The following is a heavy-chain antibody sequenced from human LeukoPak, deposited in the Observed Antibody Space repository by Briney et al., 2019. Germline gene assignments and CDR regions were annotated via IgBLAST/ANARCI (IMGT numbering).Heavy chain of an antibody. D-gene: IGHD3-22*01. CDR3: AKTGGYYDTSDLYRPDVFDI. CDR2: ISGTGGNT. CDR1: GFTFSNFA. V-gene: IGHV3-23*01. J-gene: IGHJ3*02. Sequence: GGSLRLSCAASGFTFSNFAMRWVRQAPGKGVEWVSAISGTGGNTFYTDSVTGRFTISRDNSKNTLYVQMNSLRAEDTAVYYCAKTGGYYDTSDLYRPDVFDIWGQGTVVTVSS.